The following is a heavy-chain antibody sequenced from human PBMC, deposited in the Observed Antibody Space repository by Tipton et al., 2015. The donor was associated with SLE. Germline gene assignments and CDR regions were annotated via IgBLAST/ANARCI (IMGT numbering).Heavy chain of an antibody. D-gene: IGHD6-13*01. CDR3: ARSAGYGSSWAHFDY. V-gene: IGHV4-59*11. Sequence: TLSLTCTVSGGSFSSHYWSWIRQPPGKGLEWIGYIYYSGSTNYNPSLKSRVTISVDTSKNQFSLKLSSVIAADTAVYYCARSAGYGSSWAHFDYWGQGTLVTVSS. CDR2: IYYSGST. CDR1: GGSFSSHY. J-gene: IGHJ4*02.